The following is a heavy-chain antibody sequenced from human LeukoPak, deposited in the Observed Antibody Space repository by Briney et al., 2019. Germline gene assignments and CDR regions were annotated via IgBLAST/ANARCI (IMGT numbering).Heavy chain of an antibody. V-gene: IGHV1-18*01. J-gene: IGHJ5*02. CDR1: GYTFTSYG. CDR3: ARGEGIAVAGTLNWFDP. D-gene: IGHD6-19*01. Sequence: ASVKVSCKASGYTFTSYGISWVRQAPGQRLEWMGWISAYNGNTNYAQKLQGRVTMTTDTSTSTAYMELRSLRSDDTAVYYCARGEGIAVAGTLNWFDPWGQGTLVTVSS. CDR2: ISAYNGNT.